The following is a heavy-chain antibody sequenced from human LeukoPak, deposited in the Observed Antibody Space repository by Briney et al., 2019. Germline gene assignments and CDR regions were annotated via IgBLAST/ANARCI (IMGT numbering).Heavy chain of an antibody. CDR1: GYTFTSYG. CDR2: INPSGGST. J-gene: IGHJ4*02. Sequence: ASVKVSCKASGYTFTSYGISWVRQAPGQGLEWMGIINPSGGSTSYAQKFQGRVTMTRDMSTSTVYMELSSLRSEDTAVYYCARELAAAGTFDYWGQGTLVTVSS. V-gene: IGHV1-46*01. CDR3: ARELAAAGTFDY. D-gene: IGHD6-13*01.